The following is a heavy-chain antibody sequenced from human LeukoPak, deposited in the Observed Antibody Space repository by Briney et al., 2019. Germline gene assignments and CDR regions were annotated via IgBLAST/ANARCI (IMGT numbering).Heavy chain of an antibody. Sequence: SETLSLTCTVSGGSISSYYWSWIRQPAGKGLEWIGRIYTSGSTNYNPSLKSRVTMSVDTSKNQFSLKLSSVTAADTAVYYCARDNWNDRAFEDAFDIWGQGTMVTVSS. CDR3: ARDNWNDRAFEDAFDI. J-gene: IGHJ3*02. CDR1: GGSISSYY. D-gene: IGHD1-20*01. V-gene: IGHV4-4*07. CDR2: IYTSGST.